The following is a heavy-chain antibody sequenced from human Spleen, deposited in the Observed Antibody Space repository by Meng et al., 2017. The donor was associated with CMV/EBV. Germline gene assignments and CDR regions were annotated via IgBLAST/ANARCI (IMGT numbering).Heavy chain of an antibody. J-gene: IGHJ3*02. CDR1: GFKFTDYD. D-gene: IGHD3-22*01. CDR3: AKDHGNYDLERVLDI. CDR2: INWNGGST. Sequence: GESLKISCAPSGFKFTDYDMTWVRQGPGKGLEWVSNINWNGGSTVCADSVKGRFTMSRDIAKNSLYVQMNSLRPEDTAVYFCAKDHGNYDLERVLDIWGQGTMVTVS. V-gene: IGHV3-20*04.